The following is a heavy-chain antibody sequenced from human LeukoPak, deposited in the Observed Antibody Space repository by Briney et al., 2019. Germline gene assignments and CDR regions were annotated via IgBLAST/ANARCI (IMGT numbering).Heavy chain of an antibody. CDR3: ASDSSGYYYPYY. J-gene: IGHJ4*02. CDR1: GGSISSYY. CDR2: IHYSGST. D-gene: IGHD3-22*01. V-gene: IGHV4-59*08. Sequence: SETLSLTCTVSGGSISSYYWSWIRQPPGKGLEWIGYIHYSGSTNYNPSLKSRVTTSVDTSKNQFSLKLTSVTAADTAVYYCASDSSGYYYPYYWGQGTLVTVSS.